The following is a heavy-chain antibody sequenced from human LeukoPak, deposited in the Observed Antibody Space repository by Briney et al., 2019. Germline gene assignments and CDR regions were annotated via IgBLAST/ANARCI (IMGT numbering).Heavy chain of an antibody. CDR1: GGSISSSSYY. V-gene: IGHV4-39*07. J-gene: IGHJ5*02. Sequence: SETLSLTCTVSGGSISSSSYYWGWIRQPPGKGLEWIGSIYYSGSTYYNPSLKSRVTISVDTSKNQFSLKLSSVTAADTAVYYCARPRVVTAPGSFDPWGQGTLVTVSS. CDR2: IYYSGST. D-gene: IGHD2-21*02. CDR3: ARPRVVTAPGSFDP.